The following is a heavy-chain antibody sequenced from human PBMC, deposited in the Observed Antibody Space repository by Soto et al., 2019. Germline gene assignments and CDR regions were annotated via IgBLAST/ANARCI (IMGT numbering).Heavy chain of an antibody. CDR1: GFTFSAYW. V-gene: IGHV3-7*01. D-gene: IGHD6-25*01. CDR2: IKQAGSEK. Sequence: EVQLVESGGGLVQTGGSLRLSCAASGFTFSAYWMSWVRQAPGKWLEWVANIKQAGSEKYYVDSVNGRFIISRDDAKNSLFLQVNSPRVEDTAVYYCAREKRANGYFEYWGQGTLVTVSS. J-gene: IGHJ4*02. CDR3: AREKRANGYFEY.